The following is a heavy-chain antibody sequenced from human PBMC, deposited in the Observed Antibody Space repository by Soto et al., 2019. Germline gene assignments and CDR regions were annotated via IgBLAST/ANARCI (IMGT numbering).Heavy chain of an antibody. CDR2: IKSKTDGGTT. Sequence: GGSLSLSCAASGFTFSNAWMNWVRQAPGKGLEWVGRIKSKTDGGTTDYAAPVKGRFTNSIDDSKNTLYLQMNSLKTEDTATYYCARIQRFGELLSPRYGWFDPWGQGTLVTVSS. J-gene: IGHJ5*02. CDR1: GFTFSNAW. D-gene: IGHD3-10*01. CDR3: ARIQRFGELLSPRYGWFDP. V-gene: IGHV3-15*07.